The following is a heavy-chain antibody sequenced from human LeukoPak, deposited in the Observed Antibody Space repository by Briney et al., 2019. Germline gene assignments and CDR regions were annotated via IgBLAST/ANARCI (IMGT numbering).Heavy chain of an antibody. Sequence: SETLSLTCTVSGGSISSYYWSWIRQPPGKGLEWIGYIYYSGSTNYNPSLKSRVTISVDTSKNQFSLKLSSVTAADTAVYYCARAWYYYGMDVWGHGTTVTVSS. J-gene: IGHJ6*02. CDR2: IYYSGST. CDR1: GGSISSYY. CDR3: ARAWYYYGMDV. V-gene: IGHV4-59*01.